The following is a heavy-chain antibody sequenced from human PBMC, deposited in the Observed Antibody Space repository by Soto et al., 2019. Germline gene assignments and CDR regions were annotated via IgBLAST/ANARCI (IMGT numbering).Heavy chain of an antibody. J-gene: IGHJ4*02. Sequence: PGGSLRLSCAASGFTVSGYGMHGVRQAPGKGLEWVAITRHDGSNTYYADSVRGRFTISRDNSKKTLYLQMDSLRAEDTAVYYCARDGVGATTFFGYFDYWGQGTLVTVSS. CDR3: ARDGVGATTFFGYFDY. CDR2: TRHDGSNT. V-gene: IGHV3-30*02. D-gene: IGHD1-26*01. CDR1: GFTVSGYG.